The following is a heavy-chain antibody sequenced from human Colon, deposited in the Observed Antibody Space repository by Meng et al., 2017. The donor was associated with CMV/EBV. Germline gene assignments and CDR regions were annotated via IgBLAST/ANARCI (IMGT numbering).Heavy chain of an antibody. CDR3: AREQPHTYFFDS. CDR1: AFTVTRYH. V-gene: IGHV1-46*01. Sequence: CKASAFTVTRYHMHWVRQAPGQGLEWMAMIKSDGNTKIYAEKFHDRVTMTRDTSTSTLYLELSSLRSEDTAVYYCAREQPHTYFFDSWGQGALVTVSS. CDR2: IKSDGNTK. D-gene: IGHD5-18*01. J-gene: IGHJ4*02.